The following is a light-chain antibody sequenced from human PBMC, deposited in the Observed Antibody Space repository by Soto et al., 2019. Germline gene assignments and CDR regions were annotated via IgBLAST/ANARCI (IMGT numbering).Light chain of an antibody. Sequence: DIQMTQSPSTLSSSLGDIVTVTCRASQSISRGLAWYQQKPGKAPNLLIYDASTLESGVPSRFSGSGSGTEFTLTISCLHPDDFATYCCQHYSSVWAFGQGTKVDIK. CDR2: DAS. V-gene: IGKV1-5*01. CDR1: QSISRG. J-gene: IGKJ1*01. CDR3: QHYSSVWA.